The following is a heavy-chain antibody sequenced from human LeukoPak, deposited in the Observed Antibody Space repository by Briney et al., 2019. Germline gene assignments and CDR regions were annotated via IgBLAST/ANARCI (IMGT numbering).Heavy chain of an antibody. J-gene: IGHJ6*02. CDR1: GGFISTYY. CDR2: ISYTGST. V-gene: IGHV4-59*12. CDR3: GRVCTVGVCYTNNFYGLDV. D-gene: IGHD2-8*02. Sequence: SETLSLTCTVSGGFISTYYWGWVRQPPGKGLEWIGHISYTGSTNYSPSLRSRLTLSLDTSKDLFSLKLSSVTAAYTAIYYCGRVCTVGVCYTNNFYGLDVWGQGPSVPVSS.